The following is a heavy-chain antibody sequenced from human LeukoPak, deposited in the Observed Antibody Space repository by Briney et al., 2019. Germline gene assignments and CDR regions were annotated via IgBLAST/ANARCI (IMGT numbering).Heavy chain of an antibody. D-gene: IGHD3-3*01. V-gene: IGHV4-59*08. CDR2: YTGST. CDR1: GGSISNKY. J-gene: IGHJ6*03. CDR3: ARGVLITIFGVAYYYYYMDV. Sequence: SETLSLTCSISGGSISNKYWSWIRQPPGKGLEWIGYYTGSTSYNPSLKSRVTISLDKSKNQFSLKLTSVTAADTAVYYCARGVLITIFGVAYYYYYMDVWGKGTTVTVSS.